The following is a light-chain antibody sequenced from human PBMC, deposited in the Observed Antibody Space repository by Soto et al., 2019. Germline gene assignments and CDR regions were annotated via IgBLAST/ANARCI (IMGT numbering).Light chain of an antibody. CDR3: QQRNIWPPVT. Sequence: EVVLTQSPATLSLSPGERATLSCRASENVRTFVDWYQQKPGQAPRLLIYGASNRATGIPARFSGSGSGTDFTLTISNLEPEDFAVYYCQQRNIWPPVTFGQGTRLEIK. CDR1: ENVRTF. CDR2: GAS. V-gene: IGKV3-11*01. J-gene: IGKJ5*01.